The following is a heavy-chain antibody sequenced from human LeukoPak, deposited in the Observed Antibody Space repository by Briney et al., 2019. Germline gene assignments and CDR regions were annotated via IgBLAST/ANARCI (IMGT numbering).Heavy chain of an antibody. CDR2: ISAYNGNT. D-gene: IGHD3-9*01. V-gene: IGHV1-18*01. J-gene: IGHJ6*03. CDR1: GYTFTSYG. CDR3: ARGGQLRYFDWLLRRPDYYYYMDV. Sequence: GASVKVSCKASGYTFTSYGISWVRQAPGQGLEWMGWISAYNGNTNYAQKFQGRVTMTRDTSISTAYMELSRLRSDDTAVYYCARGGQLRYFDWLLRRPDYYYYMDVWGKGTTVTVSS.